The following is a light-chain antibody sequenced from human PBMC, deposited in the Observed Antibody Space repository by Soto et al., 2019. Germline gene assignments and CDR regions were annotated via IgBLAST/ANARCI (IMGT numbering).Light chain of an antibody. J-gene: IGKJ2*02. CDR1: QNINTY. V-gene: IGKV1-39*01. CDR3: QQSYTAPRT. Sequence: DIQMTQSPSSLSASVGDSVTITCRASQNINTYLNWYRQKPGTAPKLLIYATSILQSGAPSRFSATGSGTDFTLTISSLQREDFATYYCQQSYTAPRTFGQGTKLEIK. CDR2: ATS.